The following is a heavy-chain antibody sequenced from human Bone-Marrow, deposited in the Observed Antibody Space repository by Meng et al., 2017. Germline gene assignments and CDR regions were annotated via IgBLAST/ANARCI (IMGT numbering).Heavy chain of an antibody. D-gene: IGHD6-19*01. Sequence: SVKVSCKASGGTFSSYAISWVRQAPGQGLEGMGGIIHIFGTANYAQKFQGRVTITTDESTSTAYMELSSLRSEDTAVYYCASGVDSSGWYLYAFDIWGQGTRVTVSS. CDR3: ASGVDSSGWYLYAFDI. CDR2: IIHIFGTA. J-gene: IGHJ3*02. V-gene: IGHV1-69*05. CDR1: GGTFSSYA.